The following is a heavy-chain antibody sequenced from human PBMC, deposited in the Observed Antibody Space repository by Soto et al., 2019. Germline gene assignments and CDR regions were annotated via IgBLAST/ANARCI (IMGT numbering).Heavy chain of an antibody. Sequence: GESLKISCQGSGYTFTNYWIVWVRQLPGKGLEWMGIIYPRDSHTTYSPSFQGQVTISDDKSLNSAFLQWSSLKASDTATYYCARFAATSGINAFDVWCPGTMVTVSS. CDR3: ARFAATSGINAFDV. CDR1: GYTFTNYW. D-gene: IGHD1-1*01. V-gene: IGHV5-51*01. J-gene: IGHJ3*01. CDR2: IYPRDSHT.